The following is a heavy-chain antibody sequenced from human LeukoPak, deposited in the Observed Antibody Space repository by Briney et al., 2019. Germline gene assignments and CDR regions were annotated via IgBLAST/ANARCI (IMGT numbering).Heavy chain of an antibody. Sequence: SQSLSLTCTVAGASISSYYWSWIRQPAGKGREWSGYIYYSGSTNYNPSIKSRVTISVDTSKNQFSLKLSSVTAADTAVYYWARGRDGYNYDFDYWGQGTLVTVSS. D-gene: IGHD5-24*01. CDR2: IYYSGST. V-gene: IGHV4-59*01. J-gene: IGHJ4*02. CDR1: GASISSYY. CDR3: ARGRDGYNYDFDY.